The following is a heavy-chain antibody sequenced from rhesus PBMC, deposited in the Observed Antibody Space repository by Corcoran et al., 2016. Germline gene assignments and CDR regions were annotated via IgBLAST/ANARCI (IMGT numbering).Heavy chain of an antibody. CDR2: SYGSGSST. CDR1: GGSISSSY. V-gene: IGHV4-169*02. J-gene: IGHJ1*01. CDR3: AREGGF. D-gene: IGHD1-44*02. Sequence: QLQLQESGPGLVKPSETLSVTCAVSGGSISSSYWSWIRQAPGKGLEWIGYSYGSGSSTNYNPSLKRRVTLSVDTSKNQLSLKLSSVTTADTAVYYCAREGGFWGQGALVTVSS.